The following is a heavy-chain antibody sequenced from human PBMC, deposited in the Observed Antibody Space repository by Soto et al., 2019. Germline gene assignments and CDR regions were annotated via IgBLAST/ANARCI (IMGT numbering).Heavy chain of an antibody. V-gene: IGHV4-59*08. CDR1: GGSISSYY. CDR3: AGFYGDYVGNYYYYGMDV. CDR2: IYYSGST. D-gene: IGHD4-17*01. J-gene: IGHJ6*02. Sequence: SETLSLTCTVSGGSISSYYWSWIRQPPGKGLEWIGYIYYSGSTNYNPSLKSRVTISVDTSKNQFSLKLSSVTAADTAVYYCAGFYGDYVGNYYYYGMDVWGQGTTVTVSS.